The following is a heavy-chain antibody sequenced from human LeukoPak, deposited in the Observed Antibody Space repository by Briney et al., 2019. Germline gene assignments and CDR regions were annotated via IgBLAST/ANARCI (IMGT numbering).Heavy chain of an antibody. CDR2: ISYDGSNK. CDR1: GFTFSSYA. CDR3: ARDGVAGGFDY. Sequence: GGSLRLSCAASGFTFSSYAIHWVRQAPGKGLEWVAVISYDGSNKNYADSVKGRFTISRDNSKNTLYLQMNSLRAEDTAVYYCARDGVAGGFDYWGQGILVTVSS. V-gene: IGHV3-30*04. J-gene: IGHJ4*02. D-gene: IGHD6-19*01.